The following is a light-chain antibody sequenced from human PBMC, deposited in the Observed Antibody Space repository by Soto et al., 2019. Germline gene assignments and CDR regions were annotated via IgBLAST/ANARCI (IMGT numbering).Light chain of an antibody. CDR2: KVS. Sequence: DVVMTQSPLSLPVTLGQPASISCRSSQSLVSSDGNTYLIWFQQRPGQSPKRLIYKVSNRDSGVKARFSGSVSSTDFTLEISRVEAEDVGVYYCMQGTHWPWTFGQGTKVEIK. V-gene: IGKV2-30*01. CDR3: MQGTHWPWT. J-gene: IGKJ1*01. CDR1: QSLVSSDGNTY.